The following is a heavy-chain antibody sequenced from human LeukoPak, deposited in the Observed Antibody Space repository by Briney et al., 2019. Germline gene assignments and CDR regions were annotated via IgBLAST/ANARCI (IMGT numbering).Heavy chain of an antibody. V-gene: IGHV4-59*01. D-gene: IGHD4-17*01. CDR2: IYYSGNT. J-gene: IGHJ4*02. CDR3: ATQGPYGDYDLFY. CDR1: GDSISTFY. Sequence: KPTETLSLTCTVSGDSISTFYWSWIRQPPGTGLEWIGYIYYSGNTNYNPSLKSRVTISVGTSKNQFSLKLSSVTAADTAVYYCATQGPYGDYDLFYWGQGTLVTVSS.